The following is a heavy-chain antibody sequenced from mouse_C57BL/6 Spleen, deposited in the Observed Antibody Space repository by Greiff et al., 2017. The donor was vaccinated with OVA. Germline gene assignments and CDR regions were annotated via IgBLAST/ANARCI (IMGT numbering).Heavy chain of an antibody. V-gene: IGHV1-15*01. D-gene: IGHD2-5*01. CDR1: GYTFTDYE. Sequence: QVQLQQSGAELVRPGASVTLSCKASGYTFTDYEMHWVKQTPVHGLEWIGAIDPETGGTAYNQKFKGKAILTADKSSSTAYMVLRSLTSEDSAVYYCTRHSNYEEGFAYWGQGTLVTVSA. J-gene: IGHJ3*01. CDR2: IDPETGGT. CDR3: TRHSNYEEGFAY.